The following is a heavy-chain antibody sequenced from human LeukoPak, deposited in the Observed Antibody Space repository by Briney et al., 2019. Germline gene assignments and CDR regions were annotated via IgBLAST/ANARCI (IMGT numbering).Heavy chain of an antibody. CDR2: IYPGDSDT. V-gene: IGHV5-51*01. CDR3: ARCGSSGPQYCSSTSCLISPDHPIDY. CDR1: GYSFTSYW. J-gene: IGHJ4*02. Sequence: GESLKISCKGSGYSFTSYWIGWVRQVPGKGLEWMGIIYPGDSDTRYSPSFQGQVTISADKSISTAYLQWSSLKASDTAMYYCARCGSSGPQYCSSTSCLISPDHPIDYWGQGTLVTVSS. D-gene: IGHD2-2*01.